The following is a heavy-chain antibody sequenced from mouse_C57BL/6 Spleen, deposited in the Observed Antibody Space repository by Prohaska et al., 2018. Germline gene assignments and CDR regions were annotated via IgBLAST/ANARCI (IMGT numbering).Heavy chain of an antibody. V-gene: IGHV3-6*01. CDR1: GYSITSGYY. J-gene: IGHJ4*01. Sequence: DVQLQESGPGLVKPSQSLSLTCSVTGYSITSGYYWNWIRQFPGNKLEWMGYISYDGSNNYNPSLKNRISITRDTSKNQFFLKLNSVTTEDTATYYCARDLNWDLYAMDYWGQGTSVTVSS. CDR3: ARDLNWDLYAMDY. CDR2: ISYDGSN. D-gene: IGHD4-1*01.